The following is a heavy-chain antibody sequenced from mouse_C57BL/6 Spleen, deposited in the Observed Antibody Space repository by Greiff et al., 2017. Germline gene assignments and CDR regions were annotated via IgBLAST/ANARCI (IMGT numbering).Heavy chain of an antibody. CDR2: ISNGGGST. V-gene: IGHV5-12*01. CDR1: GFTFSDYY. CDR3: ARPVSCGSCFWFAY. D-gene: IGHD1-1*01. J-gene: IGHJ3*01. Sequence: EVKLVESGGGLVQPGGSLKLSCAASGFTFSDYYMYWVRQTPEKRLEWVAYISNGGGSTNYPDTVKGRFTISGDNAKNTLYLQMSRLKSEDTAMYYCARPVSCGSCFWFAYWGQGTLVTVSA.